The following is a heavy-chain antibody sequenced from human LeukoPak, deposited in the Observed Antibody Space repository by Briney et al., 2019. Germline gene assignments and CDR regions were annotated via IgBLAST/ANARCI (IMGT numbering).Heavy chain of an antibody. CDR1: GFTFTGYY. Sequence: GASVKVSCKTSGFTFTGYYIHWLRQAPGQGLEWMGWINPKRGDTNYAPKFQGRVTMTRDTSIRTAYVDLSSLRSDDTAVYYCARDWGMVAGTAGDYWGQGTLVTVSP. CDR2: INPKRGDT. J-gene: IGHJ4*02. V-gene: IGHV1-2*02. CDR3: ARDWGMVAGTAGDY. D-gene: IGHD6-19*01.